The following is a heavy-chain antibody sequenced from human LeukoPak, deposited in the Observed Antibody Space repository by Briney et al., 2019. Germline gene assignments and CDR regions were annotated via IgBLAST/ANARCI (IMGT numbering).Heavy chain of an antibody. D-gene: IGHD4-23*01. Sequence: GRSLRLSCAASGFTFSSYGMHWVRQAPGKGLEWVAVIWYDGSNKYYADSVKGRFTISRDNSKNTLYLQMNSLRAEDTAVYYCAKPPGVVTGCVWGKGTTVIVSS. J-gene: IGHJ6*04. CDR3: AKPPGVVTGCV. CDR1: GFTFSSYG. CDR2: IWYDGSNK. V-gene: IGHV3-33*06.